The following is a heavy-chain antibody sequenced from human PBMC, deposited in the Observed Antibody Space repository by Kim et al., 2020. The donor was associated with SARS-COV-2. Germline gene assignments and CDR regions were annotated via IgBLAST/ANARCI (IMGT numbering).Heavy chain of an antibody. J-gene: IGHJ4*02. CDR2: ISYDGSNK. CDR1: GFTFSSYA. CDR3: ARDLGFWSGYFDY. Sequence: GGSLRLSCAASGFTFSSYAMHWVRQAPGKGLEWVSVISYDGSNKYYADSVKGRFTISRDNSKNTLYLQMNSLRAEDTAVYYCARDLGFWSGYFDYWGRGTLVTVSS. D-gene: IGHD3-3*01. V-gene: IGHV3-30-3*01.